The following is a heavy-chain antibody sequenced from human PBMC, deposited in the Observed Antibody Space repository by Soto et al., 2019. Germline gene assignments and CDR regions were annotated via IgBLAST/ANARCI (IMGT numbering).Heavy chain of an antibody. CDR2: ISASGGNI. D-gene: IGHD3-16*01. J-gene: IGHJ2*01. CDR3: AKVAGGLGYFDL. V-gene: IGHV3-23*01. Sequence: PGGSLRLSCVASGFIFSDYAMTWIRQAPGKGLEWVATISASGGNIEYTDSLKGRFTISRDNSKKTVYLQINGLTADDTAVHYCAKVAGGLGYFDLWGRGTLVTV. CDR1: GFIFSDYA.